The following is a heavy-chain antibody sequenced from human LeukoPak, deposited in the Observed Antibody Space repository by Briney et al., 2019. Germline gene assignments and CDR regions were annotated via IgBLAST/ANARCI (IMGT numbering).Heavy chain of an antibody. CDR3: ARVGGGEWLVSYYYGMDV. CDR1: GFTFSSYW. D-gene: IGHD6-19*01. J-gene: IGHJ6*02. Sequence: GGSLRLSCAASGFTFSSYWMHWVRQAPGKGLVWVSRINSDGSSTSYADSVKGRFTISRDNAKNTLYLQMNSLRAEDTAVYYCARVGGGEWLVSYYYGMDVWGQGTTVTVSS. V-gene: IGHV3-74*01. CDR2: INSDGSST.